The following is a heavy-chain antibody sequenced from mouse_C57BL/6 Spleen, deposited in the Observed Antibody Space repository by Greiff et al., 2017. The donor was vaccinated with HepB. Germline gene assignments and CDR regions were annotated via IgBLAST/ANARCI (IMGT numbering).Heavy chain of an antibody. D-gene: IGHD2-1*01. CDR3: ASLFYYGNYTWFAY. Sequence: VKLVESGPGLVAPSQSLSITCTVSGFSLTSYGVDWVRQSPGKGLEWLGVIWGVGSTNYNSALKSRLSISKDNSKGQVFLKMNSLQTDDTAMYYCASLFYYGNYTWFAYWGQGTLVTVSA. CDR2: IWGVGST. V-gene: IGHV2-6*01. J-gene: IGHJ3*01. CDR1: GFSLTSYG.